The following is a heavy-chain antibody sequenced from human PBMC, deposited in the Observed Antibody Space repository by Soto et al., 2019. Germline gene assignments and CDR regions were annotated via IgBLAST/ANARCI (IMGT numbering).Heavy chain of an antibody. J-gene: IGHJ4*02. CDR2: MSGSGGST. V-gene: IGHV3-23*01. CDR1: GFIFTSSA. D-gene: IGHD2-15*01. Sequence: PGGSLRLSCAASGFIFTSSALSWVRQAPGKGLEWVSTMSGSGGSTYYADSVKGRFTISRDNSKNTLYLQMNSLRAEDTAVYYCAKRGPYCSGGSCYQYFDYWGQGTLVTVSS. CDR3: AKRGPYCSGGSCYQYFDY.